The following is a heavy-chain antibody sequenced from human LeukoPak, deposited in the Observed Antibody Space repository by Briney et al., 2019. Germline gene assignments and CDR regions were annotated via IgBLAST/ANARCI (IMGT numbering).Heavy chain of an antibody. J-gene: IGHJ4*02. CDR2: IYSSGTT. D-gene: IGHD4-17*01. CDR1: GGSISGYY. CDR3: ARYDDYGAFLDY. Sequence: PSETLSLTCTVSGGSISGYYWSWIRQPPGKGLEWIGYIYSSGTTNYNPSLKSQITISLDTSKNQFSLKLSSVTAADTAVYYCARYDDYGAFLDYWGQGTLVTVSS. V-gene: IGHV4-59*01.